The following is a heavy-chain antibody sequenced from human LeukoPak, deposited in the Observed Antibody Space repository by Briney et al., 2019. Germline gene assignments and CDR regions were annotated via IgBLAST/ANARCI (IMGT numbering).Heavy chain of an antibody. CDR2: IIPIFGTA. J-gene: IGHJ6*03. CDR3: ARGLRGYIYGYVPWELPNYMDV. V-gene: IGHV1-69*05. D-gene: IGHD5-18*01. Sequence: SVKVSCKASGGTFSSYAISWVRQAPGQGLEWMGGIIPIFGTANYAQKFQGRVTITTDKSTSTAYMELSSLRSEDTAVYYCARGLRGYIYGYVPWELPNYMDVWGKGTTVTISS. CDR1: GGTFSSYA.